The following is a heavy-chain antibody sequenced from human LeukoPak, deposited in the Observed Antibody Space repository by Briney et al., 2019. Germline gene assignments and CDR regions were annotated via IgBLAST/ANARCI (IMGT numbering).Heavy chain of an antibody. CDR3: ARDHGGYYYYYYMDI. CDR2: IRYDGTYK. V-gene: IGHV3-30*02. CDR1: GFNFNNYA. D-gene: IGHD3-10*01. J-gene: IGHJ6*03. Sequence: PGGSLRLSCAASGFNFNNYAMHWVRQAPGKGLEWVAYIRYDGTYKYYADSVMGRFTISRDNSKNTFYVQMNSLRAEDTAVYYCARDHGGYYYYYYMDIWGKGTTVTVSS.